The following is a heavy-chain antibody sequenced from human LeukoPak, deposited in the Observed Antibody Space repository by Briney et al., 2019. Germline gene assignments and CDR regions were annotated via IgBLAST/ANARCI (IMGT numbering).Heavy chain of an antibody. V-gene: IGHV4-59*01. J-gene: IGHJ4*02. CDR2: IYYSGST. CDR1: GGSISSYY. Sequence: SETLSLTCTVSGGSISSYYWSWIRQPPGKGLEWIGYIYYSGSTNYNPSLKSRVTISVDTSKNQSSLKLSSVTAADTAVYYCARGVGATSYFDYWGQGTLVTVSS. CDR3: ARGVGATSYFDY. D-gene: IGHD1-26*01.